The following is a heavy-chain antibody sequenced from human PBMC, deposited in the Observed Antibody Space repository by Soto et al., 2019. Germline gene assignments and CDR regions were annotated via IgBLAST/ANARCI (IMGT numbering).Heavy chain of an antibody. J-gene: IGHJ6*02. V-gene: IGHV3-30*03. CDR3: ARGRTGLRFLEWLSPGMDV. CDR2: ISYDGSNK. D-gene: IGHD3-3*01. Sequence: VGSLRLSCAASGFTFSSYGMHWVRQAPGKGLEWVAVISYDGSNKYYADSVKGRFTISRDNSKNTLYLQMNSLRAEDTAVYYCARGRTGLRFLEWLSPGMDVWGQGTTVTVSS. CDR1: GFTFSSYG.